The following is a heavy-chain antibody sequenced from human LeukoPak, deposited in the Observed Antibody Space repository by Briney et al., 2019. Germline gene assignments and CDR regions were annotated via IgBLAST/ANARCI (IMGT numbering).Heavy chain of an antibody. CDR1: GGSISSGGYY. CDR2: IYYSGST. D-gene: IGHD1-1*01. Sequence: SETLSLTCTVSGGSISSGGYYWSWIRQHPGKGLEWIGSIYYSGSTNYNPSLQGRVTILLDTSRNQFSLKLSSVTAADTAVYYCASGDNDPLFDYWGQGTLVTVSS. V-gene: IGHV4-31*03. CDR3: ASGDNDPLFDY. J-gene: IGHJ4*02.